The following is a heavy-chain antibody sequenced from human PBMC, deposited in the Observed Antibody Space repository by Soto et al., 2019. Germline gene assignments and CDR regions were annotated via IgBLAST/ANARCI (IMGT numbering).Heavy chain of an antibody. CDR2: ISSGSSYI. J-gene: IGHJ4*02. D-gene: IGHD6-19*01. CDR3: ARDTVETGWFDF. CDR1: GFSFSDSY. V-gene: IGHV3-11*06. Sequence: QVHLVESGGGLVEPGGSLRLSCAASGFSFSDSYMSWIRQAPGKGLEWVSHISSGSSYIKYEESVEGRFTISRDNAKNSLYLQMNSLRAEDTAVYFCARDTVETGWFDFWGLGILVTVSS.